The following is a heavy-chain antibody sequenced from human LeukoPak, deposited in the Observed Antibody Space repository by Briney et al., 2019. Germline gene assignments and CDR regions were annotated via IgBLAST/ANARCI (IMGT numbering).Heavy chain of an antibody. V-gene: IGHV1-2*02. CDR3: AISIQAAAIPAFDY. Sequence: GASVKVASKAHGNTFAGHYIHWKRQVAGQWIGLIGWIKPDRGGTAYGRQFAGRVTMTSDTSIRAAYMELSSLVSEDSAVYFCAISIQAAAIPAFDYWGQGTLVTVSS. J-gene: IGHJ4*02. CDR2: IKPDRGGT. CDR1: GNTFAGHY. D-gene: IGHD6-25*01.